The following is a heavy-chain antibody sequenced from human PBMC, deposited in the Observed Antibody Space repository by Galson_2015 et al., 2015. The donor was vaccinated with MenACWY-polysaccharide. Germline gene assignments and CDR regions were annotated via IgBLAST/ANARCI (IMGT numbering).Heavy chain of an antibody. Sequence: SLRLSCAASGFTFRSFGMHWVRQAPGKGLEWVTLIYYDGSKKEYADSAKGRFTISRDNSKNTLYLQMDSLRAADTAVYYCSRLQSKYMDVWGKGTTVTVSS. J-gene: IGHJ6*04. CDR3: SRLQSKYMDV. D-gene: IGHD4-11*01. CDR1: GFTFRSFG. V-gene: IGHV3-30*12. CDR2: IYYDGSKK.